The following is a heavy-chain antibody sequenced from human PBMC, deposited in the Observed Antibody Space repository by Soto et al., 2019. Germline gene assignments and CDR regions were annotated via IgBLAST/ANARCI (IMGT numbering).Heavy chain of an antibody. CDR3: AREGDILTGYYSSDGMAV. V-gene: IGHV4-4*07. D-gene: IGHD3-9*01. CDR1: GGSISSYY. Sequence: SETLSLTCTVSGGSISSYYWSWIRQPAGKGLEWIGRIYTSGSTNYNPSLKSRVTMSVDTSKNQFSLKLSSVTAADTAVYYCAREGDILTGYYSSDGMAVWGQGTTVTVSS. CDR2: IYTSGST. J-gene: IGHJ6*02.